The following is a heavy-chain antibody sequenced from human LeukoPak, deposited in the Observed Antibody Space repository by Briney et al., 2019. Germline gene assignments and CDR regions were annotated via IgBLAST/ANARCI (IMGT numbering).Heavy chain of an antibody. Sequence: PGGSLRLSCAASGFTVSDNYMSWVRQAPGKGLEWVSVIYSGGSTHDADSVKGRFTISRDNSQNTLYLQMNSLRAEDTAVYYCARGYGNYGRAFDIWGQGTMVTVSS. CDR3: ARGYGNYGRAFDI. D-gene: IGHD4-11*01. J-gene: IGHJ3*02. CDR2: IYSGGST. CDR1: GFTVSDNY. V-gene: IGHV3-66*01.